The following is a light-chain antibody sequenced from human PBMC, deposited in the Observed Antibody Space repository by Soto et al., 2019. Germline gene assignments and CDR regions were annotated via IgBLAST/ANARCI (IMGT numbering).Light chain of an antibody. CDR2: RNN. Sequence: QSVLTQPPSASGTPGQRVTISCSGSSSNIGSNYVYWYQQLPGTAPKLLIYRNNQRPSGVPDRLSGSKSGTSASLAISGHRSEDEADYYCAAWDDSLSGSYVFGTGTSHRP. V-gene: IGLV1-47*01. CDR1: SSNIGSNY. J-gene: IGLJ1*01. CDR3: AAWDDSLSGSYV.